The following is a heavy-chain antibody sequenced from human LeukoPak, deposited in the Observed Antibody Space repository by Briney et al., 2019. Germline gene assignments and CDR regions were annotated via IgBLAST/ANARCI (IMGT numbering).Heavy chain of an antibody. D-gene: IGHD5-18*01. J-gene: IGHJ4*02. CDR3: ARDRGYSYGYVAD. CDR2: INPNSGGT. V-gene: IGHV1-2*02. Sequence: AASVKVSCKASGYTFTGYYMHWVRQAPGQGLEWMGWINPNSGGTNYAQKFQGRVTMTRDTSIGTAYMELSRLRSDDTAVYYCARDRGYSYGYVADWGQGTLVTVS. CDR1: GYTFTGYY.